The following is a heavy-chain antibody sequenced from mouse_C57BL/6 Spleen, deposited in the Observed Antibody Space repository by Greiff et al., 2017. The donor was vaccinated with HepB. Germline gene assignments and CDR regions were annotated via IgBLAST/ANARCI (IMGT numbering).Heavy chain of an antibody. V-gene: IGHV1-64*01. CDR2: IHPNSGST. D-gene: IGHD1-1*01. CDR3: ARVYYGSSRYYYAMDY. CDR1: GYTFTSYW. J-gene: IGHJ4*01. Sequence: QVQLQQPGAELVKPGASVKLSCKASGYTFTSYWMHWVKQRPGQGLEWIGMIHPNSGSTNYNEKFKSKATLTVDKSSSTAYMQLSSLTSEDSAVYDCARVYYGSSRYYYAMDYWGQGTSVTVSS.